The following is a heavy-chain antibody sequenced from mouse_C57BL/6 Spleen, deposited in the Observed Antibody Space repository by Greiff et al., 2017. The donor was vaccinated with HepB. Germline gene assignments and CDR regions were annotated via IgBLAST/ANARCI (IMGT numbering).Heavy chain of an antibody. V-gene: IGHV1-26*01. CDR2: INPNNGGT. CDR1: GYTFTDYY. CDR3: ARRGYYDGYYYFDY. J-gene: IGHJ2*01. D-gene: IGHD2-3*01. Sequence: EVQLQQSGPELVKPGASVKISCKASGYTFTDYYMNWVKQSHGKSLEWIGDINPNNGGTSYNQKFKGKATLTVDKSSSTAYMELRSLTSEDSAVYYGARRGYYDGYYYFDYWGQGTTLTVSS.